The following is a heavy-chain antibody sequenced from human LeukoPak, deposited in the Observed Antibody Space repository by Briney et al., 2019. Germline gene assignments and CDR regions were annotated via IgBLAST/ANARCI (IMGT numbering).Heavy chain of an antibody. CDR2: IWYDGSNK. CDR1: GFTFSSYG. Sequence: GGSLRLSCAASGFTFSSYGMHWVRQAPGKGLEWVAVIWYDGSNKYYADSVKGRFTISRDNSKNTLYLQMNSLRAEDTAVYYCARDDSAFDIWGQGTMVTISS. J-gene: IGHJ3*02. CDR3: ARDDSAFDI. V-gene: IGHV3-33*01. D-gene: IGHD3-3*01.